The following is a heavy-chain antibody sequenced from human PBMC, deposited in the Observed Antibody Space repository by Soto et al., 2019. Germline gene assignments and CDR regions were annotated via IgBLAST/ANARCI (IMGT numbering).Heavy chain of an antibody. V-gene: IGHV1-69*13. CDR3: ATRSGWYPRYYFDY. D-gene: IGHD6-19*01. CDR1: GGTFSIYS. J-gene: IGHJ4*02. Sequence: SVKVSCKASGGTFSIYSISWVRQAPGQGLEWMGGIIPIFGTANYAQKFQGRVTITADESTSTAYMELSSLRSEDTAVYYCATRSGWYPRYYFDYWGQGTLVTVS. CDR2: IIPIFGTA.